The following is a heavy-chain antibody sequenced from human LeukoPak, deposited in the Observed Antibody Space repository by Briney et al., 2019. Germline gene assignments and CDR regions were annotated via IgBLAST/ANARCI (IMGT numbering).Heavy chain of an antibody. J-gene: IGHJ4*02. CDR2: VYYTGST. CDR1: GGSVDTFY. V-gene: IGHV4-59*08. CDR3: ARHVGDYFDS. Sequence: PSETLSLTCSVSGGSVDTFYWTWIRQPPGKGLDWLGHVYYTGSTNYNSSLQDRISISIGMSKNQFSLTLTSVTAADTAFYYCARHVGDYFDSWGQGILVTVSS. D-gene: IGHD1-26*01.